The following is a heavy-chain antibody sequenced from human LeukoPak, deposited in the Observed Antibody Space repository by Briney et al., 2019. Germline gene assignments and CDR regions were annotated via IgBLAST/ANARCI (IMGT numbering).Heavy chain of an antibody. CDR2: IYPGDSDT. D-gene: IGHD3-10*01. J-gene: IGHJ6*02. CDR1: GYSFNSYW. V-gene: IGHV5-51*01. CDR3: ARLVRSSYGVDV. Sequence: RGESLKISCKGSGYSFNSYWIAWVRQMPGKGLEWMGIIYPGDSDTRYSPSFQGQVTISVDKSISTAYLQWSSLSASDTAMYYCARLVRSSYGVDVWGQGTTLTVSS.